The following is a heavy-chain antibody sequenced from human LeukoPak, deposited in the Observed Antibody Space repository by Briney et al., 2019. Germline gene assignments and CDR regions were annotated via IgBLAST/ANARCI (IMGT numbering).Heavy chain of an antibody. CDR3: ARALGYSSPDAFDI. CDR1: GGSISSYY. J-gene: IGHJ3*02. CDR2: IYYSGST. V-gene: IGHV4-59*01. D-gene: IGHD6-13*01. Sequence: SETLSLTCTVSGGSISSYYWSWIRQPPGKGLEWIGYIYYSGSTNYNPSLKSRVTISVDTSKNQFSLKLSSVTAADTAVYYCARALGYSSPDAFDIWDQGTMVTVSS.